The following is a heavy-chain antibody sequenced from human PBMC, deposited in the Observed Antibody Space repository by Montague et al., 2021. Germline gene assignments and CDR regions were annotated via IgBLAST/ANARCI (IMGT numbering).Heavy chain of an antibody. CDR3: VRGRPSWLDRGFDL. V-gene: IGHV3-33*01. D-gene: IGHD6-19*01. CDR2: IWFDGSNI. CDR1: GFTVTSYA. J-gene: IGHJ4*02. Sequence: SLILSCAASGFTVTSYAMHWVRQAPGKGLEWVALIWFDGSNIKYXDSVKGRFTISRDTPKNTLSLEMDSLTADDTAVYYCVRGRPSWLDRGFDLWGQGTLVTVSS.